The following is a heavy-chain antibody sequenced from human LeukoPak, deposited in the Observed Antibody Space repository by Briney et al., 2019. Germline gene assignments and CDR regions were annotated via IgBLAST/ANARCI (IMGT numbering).Heavy chain of an antibody. CDR2: IYPGDSDT. D-gene: IGHD5-24*01. CDR1: GYSFTSYW. CDR3: ARTEKEMAVDY. Sequence: GESLKISCKGSGYSFTSYWIGWVRQTPGKGLEWMWIIYPGDSDTRYSPSFQGQVTISAHKSISTAYLQWSSLKASDTAMYYCARTEKEMAVDYWGQGTLVTVSS. J-gene: IGHJ4*02. V-gene: IGHV5-51*03.